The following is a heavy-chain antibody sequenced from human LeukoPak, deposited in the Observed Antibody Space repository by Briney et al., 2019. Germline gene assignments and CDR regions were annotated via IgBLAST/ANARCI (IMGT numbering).Heavy chain of an antibody. CDR1: GFTFSSYW. CDR3: ARDIAARRATGWFDP. D-gene: IGHD6-13*01. V-gene: IGHV3-74*01. Sequence: GGSLRLSCAASGFTFSSYWMHWVRQTPGKGLVWVSRIKTDGSTTSYADSVKGRFTISRDNAKNTLYLQMNSLRAEDTAVYYCARDIAARRATGWFDPWGQGTLVTVSS. J-gene: IGHJ5*02. CDR2: IKTDGSTT.